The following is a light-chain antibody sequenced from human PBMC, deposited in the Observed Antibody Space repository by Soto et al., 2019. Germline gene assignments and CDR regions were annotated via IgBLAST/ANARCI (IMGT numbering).Light chain of an antibody. CDR2: EVS. J-gene: IGLJ1*01. CDR1: SSDVGGYNY. V-gene: IGLV2-14*01. CDR3: SSYTSSSTLASV. Sequence: QSVLAQPASVSGSPGQSITISCTGTSSDVGGYNYVSWYQQHPGKAPKLMIYEVSNRPSGVSNRFSGSKSGNTASLTISGLQAEDEADYYCSSYTSSSTLASVFGTGTKVTAL.